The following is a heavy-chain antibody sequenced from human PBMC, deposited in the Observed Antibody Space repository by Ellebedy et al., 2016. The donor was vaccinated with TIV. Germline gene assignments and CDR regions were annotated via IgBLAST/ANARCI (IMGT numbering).Heavy chain of an antibody. V-gene: IGHV3-74*01. CDR1: GFTFSSHW. J-gene: IGHJ4*02. D-gene: IGHD4-17*01. CDR2: MKGDGTYV. Sequence: GGSLRPSCAASGFTFSSHWMYWVRQAPGKGLEWVSRMKGDGTYVTYADSVKGRFTISRDNSQNTLYLQMNSLRAEDTAVYYCAKADYADYPSYFDYWGQGTLVTVSS. CDR3: AKADYADYPSYFDY.